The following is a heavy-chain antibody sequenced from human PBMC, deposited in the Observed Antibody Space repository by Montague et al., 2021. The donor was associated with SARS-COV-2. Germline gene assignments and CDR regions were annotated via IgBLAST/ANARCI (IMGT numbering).Heavy chain of an antibody. CDR1: GFIFSNYA. J-gene: IGHJ4*02. V-gene: IGHV3-23*03. CDR2: IYGDGSKT. D-gene: IGHD6-19*01. Sequence: SLRLSCAVSGFIFSNYAMHWVRQTPGKGLEWVSVIYGDGSKTYYADSVKGRFTISRDNSKNTLYLQMNSLRTEDTALYYCAKGWDPSGWIAIYDSWGQGTLVPVSS. CDR3: AKGWDPSGWIAIYDS.